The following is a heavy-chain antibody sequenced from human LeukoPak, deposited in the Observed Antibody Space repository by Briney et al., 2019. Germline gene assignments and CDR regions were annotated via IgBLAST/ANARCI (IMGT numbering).Heavy chain of an antibody. CDR2: IKQDGSEK. J-gene: IGHJ4*02. Sequence: GGSLRLSCAASGFTFSNYWMNWVRQAPGKGLEWVANIKQDGSEKYYVDSVKGRFTISRDNAKNSLYLQMNSLRAEDTAVYYCAKERLDWGQGTLVTVSS. V-gene: IGHV3-7*03. CDR1: GFTFSNYW. CDR3: AKERLD. D-gene: IGHD4-17*01.